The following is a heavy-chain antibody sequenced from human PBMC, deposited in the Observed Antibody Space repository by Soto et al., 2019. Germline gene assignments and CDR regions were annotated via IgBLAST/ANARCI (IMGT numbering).Heavy chain of an antibody. CDR2: INPSGGST. J-gene: IGHJ4*02. V-gene: IGHV1-46*01. CDR3: ARDSGWELLPGY. D-gene: IGHD1-26*01. Sequence: QVQLVQSGAEVKKPGASVKVSCKASGYTFTSYYMHWVRQAPGQGLEWMGIINPSGGSTSYAQKFQGRVTMTRDTSTSTVYMELSSLRSDDTAVYYCARDSGWELLPGYWGQGTLVTVSS. CDR1: GYTFTSYY.